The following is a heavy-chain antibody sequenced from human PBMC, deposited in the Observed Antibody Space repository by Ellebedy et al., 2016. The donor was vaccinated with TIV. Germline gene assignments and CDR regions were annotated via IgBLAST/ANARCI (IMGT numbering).Heavy chain of an antibody. V-gene: IGHV3-74*01. CDR1: GLTFSTSW. CDR2: INTDGSST. Sequence: PAGSLRLSCAVSGLTFSTSWLHWVPQAPGKRLMWVSRINTDGSSTCYADSVKGRFTISRDNAKNTLYLQMNGLRAEDTAVYYCAREVWYPASWGQGTLVTVSS. CDR3: AREVWYPAS. D-gene: IGHD6-13*01. J-gene: IGHJ4*02.